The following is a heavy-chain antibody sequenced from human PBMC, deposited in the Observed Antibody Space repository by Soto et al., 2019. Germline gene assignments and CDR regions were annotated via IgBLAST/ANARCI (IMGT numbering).Heavy chain of an antibody. D-gene: IGHD3-3*01. J-gene: IGHJ5*02. Sequence: QVQLQESGPGLVKPSQTLSLTCTVSGGSISSDNYYWSWIRKHPGKGLEWIGYIYYRGSTYYNPSLKSRVNISVDMSKKQFTLKLSSVTAADTAVYYCARWWSGSRQGFDPWGQGTLVTVTS. CDR2: IYYRGST. V-gene: IGHV4-31*03. CDR1: GGSISSDNYY. CDR3: ARWWSGSRQGFDP.